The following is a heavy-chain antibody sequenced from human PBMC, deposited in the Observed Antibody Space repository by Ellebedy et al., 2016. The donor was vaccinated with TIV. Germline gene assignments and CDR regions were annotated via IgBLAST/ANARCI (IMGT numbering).Heavy chain of an antibody. Sequence: AASVKVSCNTSGYNFIDYYMHWVREAPGQGLEWMGKINPSGGSATYAQKFQGRVTMTRDRSTNTVYMELSSLKSEDTAVYYCARDGTYGMDVWGQGTTVIVS. J-gene: IGHJ6*02. CDR3: ARDGTYGMDV. V-gene: IGHV1-46*01. CDR2: INPSGGSA. CDR1: GYNFIDYY.